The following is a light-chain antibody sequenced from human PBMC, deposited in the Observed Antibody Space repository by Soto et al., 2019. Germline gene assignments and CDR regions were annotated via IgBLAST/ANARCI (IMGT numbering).Light chain of an antibody. J-gene: IGLJ2*01. CDR1: SSNIGSNY. CDR3: AAWDDSLSGVV. Sequence: QSVLTQPPSASGTPGQRVTISCSGSSSNIGSNYVYWYQQLPGTVPQLLIYRNSERPSGVPDRFSGSKSGTSASLAISRLRSEDDADYSCAAWDDSLSGVVFGGGTKLTVL. CDR2: RNS. V-gene: IGLV1-47*01.